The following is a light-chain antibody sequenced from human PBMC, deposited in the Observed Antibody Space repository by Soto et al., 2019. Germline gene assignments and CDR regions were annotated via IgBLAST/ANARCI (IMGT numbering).Light chain of an antibody. CDR2: DAS. J-gene: IGKJ4*01. Sequence: EIVLKQSPDTLSLSPGERATLSCRASQSVRSNYLAWYQQKPGQAPRFLIYDASSRATGIPDRFSGSGSGTDFTLTISTLEPEDFAVYYCQQYGSTPLTFGGGTKVDIK. CDR1: QSVRSNY. CDR3: QQYGSTPLT. V-gene: IGKV3-20*01.